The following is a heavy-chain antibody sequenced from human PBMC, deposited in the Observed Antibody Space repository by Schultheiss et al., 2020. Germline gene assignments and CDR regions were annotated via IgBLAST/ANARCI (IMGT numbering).Heavy chain of an antibody. CDR2: INHSGST. V-gene: IGHV4-34*01. CDR3: ARDQGVGSPRFWDY. CDR1: GGSISSYY. Sequence: SETLSLTCTVSGGSISSYYWSWIRQPPGKGLEWIGEINHSGSTNYNPSLKSRVTISVDTSKNQFSLKLSSVTAADTAVYYCARDQGVGSPRFWDYWGQGTLVTVSS. D-gene: IGHD3-3*01. J-gene: IGHJ4*02.